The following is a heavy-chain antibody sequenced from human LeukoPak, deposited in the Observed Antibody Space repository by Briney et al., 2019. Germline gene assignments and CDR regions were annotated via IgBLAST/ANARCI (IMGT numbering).Heavy chain of an antibody. Sequence: GESLKISCQGFGYSFTGYWIAWVRQMPGKGLECMEIIYPGDSDTRYSSAFQGQVTISADKSIDTAYLQWSSLKASDTAMYYCARRKGHDFNNGGYIFDYWGQGSLVTVSS. V-gene: IGHV5-51*01. J-gene: IGHJ4*02. CDR3: ARRKGHDFNNGGYIFDY. CDR1: GYSFTGYW. CDR2: IYPGDSDT. D-gene: IGHD2-8*01.